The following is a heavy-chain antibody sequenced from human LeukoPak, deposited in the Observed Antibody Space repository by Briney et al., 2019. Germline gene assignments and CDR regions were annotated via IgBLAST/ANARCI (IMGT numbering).Heavy chain of an antibody. V-gene: IGHV1-69*13. CDR1: GGTFISYA. D-gene: IGHD3-22*01. J-gene: IGHJ4*02. CDR3: ARDNHYYDSSGYKYYFDY. CDR2: IIPIFGTA. Sequence: ASVKVSCKASGGTFISYAISWVRQAPGQGLEWMGGIIPIFGTANYAQKFQGRVTITADESTSTAYMELSSLRSEDTAVYYCARDNHYYDSSGYKYYFDYWGQGTLVTVSS.